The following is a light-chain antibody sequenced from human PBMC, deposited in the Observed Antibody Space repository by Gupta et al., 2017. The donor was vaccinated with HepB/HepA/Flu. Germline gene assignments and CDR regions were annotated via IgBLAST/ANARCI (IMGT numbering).Light chain of an antibody. CDR2: SNN. V-gene: IGLV1-44*01. Sequence: QSVLTQPPSASGTPGQRVTISCSGSSSNIGSNTVNWYQQLPGTAPKLLIYSNNQRPSGVPDRFSGSKAGTSASRAISGLQYEDEADYYCAAWDDSLNGWVFGGGTKLTVL. CDR3: AAWDDSLNGWV. CDR1: SSNIGSNT. J-gene: IGLJ3*02.